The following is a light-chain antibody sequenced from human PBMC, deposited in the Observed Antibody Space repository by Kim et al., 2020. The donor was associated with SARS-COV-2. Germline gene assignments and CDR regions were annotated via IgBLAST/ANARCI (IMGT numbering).Light chain of an antibody. CDR2: EVS. V-gene: IGLV2-23*02. J-gene: IGLJ2*01. Sequence: GQSITISCPGTSSDVRSYNLVSWYQQHPDKAPKLMIYEVSKRPSGVSNRFSGSKSGNTASLTISGLQAEDEADYYCCSYAGSSTLVFGGGTQLTVL. CDR3: CSYAGSSTLV. CDR1: SSDVRSYNL.